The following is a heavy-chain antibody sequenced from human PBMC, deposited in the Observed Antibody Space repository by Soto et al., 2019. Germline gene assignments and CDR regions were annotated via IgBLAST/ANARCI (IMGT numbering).Heavy chain of an antibody. CDR2: INPNSGGT. CDR1: GYTFTGYY. V-gene: IGHV1-2*02. J-gene: IGHJ4*02. Sequence: ASVKVSCKASGYTFTGYYMHWVRQAPGQGLEWMGWINPNSGGTNYAQKFQGRVTMTRDTSISTAYMELSRLRSDDTAVYYCATTSITMIVVVQKVFEWWGQGTLVIVS. D-gene: IGHD3-22*01. CDR3: ATTSITMIVVVQKVFEW.